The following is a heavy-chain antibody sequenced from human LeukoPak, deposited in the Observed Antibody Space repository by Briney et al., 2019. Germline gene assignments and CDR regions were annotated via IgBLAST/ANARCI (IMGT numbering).Heavy chain of an antibody. V-gene: IGHV4-59*01. CDR2: IYYSGST. CDR1: GGSISSYY. D-gene: IGHD2-2*01. CDR3: ARWYCSRGTCYYLDY. Sequence: SETLSLTCTVSGGSISSYYWSWIRQPPGKGLEWIGYIYYSGSTDYNPSLKSRVTISVDTSRNQFSLKLNSVTAADTAVYFCARWYCSRGTCYYLDYWGQGTLVAVSS. J-gene: IGHJ4*02.